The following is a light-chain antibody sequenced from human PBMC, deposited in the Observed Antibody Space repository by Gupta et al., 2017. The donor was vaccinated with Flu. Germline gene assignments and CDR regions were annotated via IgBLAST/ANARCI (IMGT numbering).Light chain of an antibody. CDR2: EDS. CDR3: QAWDRSRDSLV. V-gene: IGLV3-21*02. CDR1: NIGSKS. J-gene: IGLJ2*01. Sequence: YVLTQPPSVSAAPGPTARITCGGNNIGSKSVHWYQQKPGQAPVLVVYEDSDRPSGIPARFSGSNSGTTATLTSSRVEAGDEADYYCQAWDRSRDSLVFGGGTKLTVL.